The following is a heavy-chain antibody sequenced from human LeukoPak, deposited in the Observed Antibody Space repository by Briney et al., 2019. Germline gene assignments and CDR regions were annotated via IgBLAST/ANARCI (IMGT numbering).Heavy chain of an antibody. CDR3: ARGSCSGGSCPYDF. Sequence: PGTSLRLSCAASGFSFSNHGMNWVRQAPGKGLEWVAVVTYDGNHKNYADSVKGRFTISRDNSKNTLYLQMNSLRAEDTAVFYCARGSCSGGSCPYDFWGQGTLVTVSS. V-gene: IGHV3-33*05. J-gene: IGHJ4*02. CDR1: GFSFSNHG. CDR2: VTYDGNHK. D-gene: IGHD2-15*01.